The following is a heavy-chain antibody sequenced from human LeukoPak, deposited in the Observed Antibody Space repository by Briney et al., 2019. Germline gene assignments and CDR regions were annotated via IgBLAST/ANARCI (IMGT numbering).Heavy chain of an antibody. CDR3: ARDKIVGATYFDY. Sequence: GGSLRLSCAASGFTFSSYWMSWVRKAPGKGLEWVANIKQDGSERYYVDSVKGRFTISRDNAKNSLNLQMNSLRAEDTAIYYCARDKIVGATYFDYWGQGTLVTVSS. D-gene: IGHD1-26*01. CDR2: IKQDGSER. CDR1: GFTFSSYW. V-gene: IGHV3-7*01. J-gene: IGHJ4*02.